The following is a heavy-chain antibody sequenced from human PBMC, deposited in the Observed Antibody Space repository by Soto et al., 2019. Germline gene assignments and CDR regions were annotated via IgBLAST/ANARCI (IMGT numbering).Heavy chain of an antibody. CDR3: ARVGAYLGEFDYFDS. V-gene: IGHV3-21*06. Sequence: GGSLRLSCSASGFNFNSYTMNWVRQAPGKGLEWVSSISRFSDRTYYADSVKGRFAIFRANAENSVYLQVNSLRAEDTAVYYCARVGAYLGEFDYFDSWVHGTPVTVSS. CDR1: GFNFNSYT. D-gene: IGHD3-10*01. J-gene: IGHJ4*01. CDR2: ISRFSDRT.